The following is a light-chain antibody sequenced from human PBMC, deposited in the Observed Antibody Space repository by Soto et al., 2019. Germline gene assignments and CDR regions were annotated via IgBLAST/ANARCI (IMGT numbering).Light chain of an antibody. V-gene: IGKV3-20*01. CDR1: QSISSNS. CDR2: GAS. CDR3: HHYSSSPPMYT. Sequence: EIVLTQSPGTLSVSPGEGATLSCRASQSISSNSLVWYQQKPGQAPRLLIYGASIRATGIPDRFSGSGSGTYFPLSISRLEAEDFGGYYFHHYSSSPPMYTFWRGNKREIK. J-gene: IGKJ2*01.